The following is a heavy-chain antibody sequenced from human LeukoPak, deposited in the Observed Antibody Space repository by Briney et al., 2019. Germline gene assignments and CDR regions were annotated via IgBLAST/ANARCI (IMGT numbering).Heavy chain of an antibody. CDR3: ANEEYSSGWYGWNWFDP. CDR2: ISYDGSNK. D-gene: IGHD6-19*01. Sequence: GGSLRLSCAASGFTFSSYGMHWVRQAPGKGLEWVAVISYDGSNKYYADSVKGRFTVSRDNSKNTLYLQMNSLRAEDTAVYYCANEEYSSGWYGWNWFDPWGQGTLVTVSS. V-gene: IGHV3-30*18. J-gene: IGHJ5*02. CDR1: GFTFSSYG.